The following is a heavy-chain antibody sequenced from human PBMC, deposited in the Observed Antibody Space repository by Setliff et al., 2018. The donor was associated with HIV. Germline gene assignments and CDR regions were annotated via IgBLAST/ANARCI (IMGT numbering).Heavy chain of an antibody. V-gene: IGHV1-24*01. Sequence: ASVKVSCKVSGYTLTELSVHWVRQAPGEGLEWMGGFDPEDGETIYAEKFQGRVTMTEDTATDTAYMDLSRLRSEDTAVYYCTTDAYQDYLSGPTPGAFDIWGQGTMVTVSS. CDR1: GYTLTELS. CDR3: TTDAYQDYLSGPTPGAFDI. CDR2: FDPEDGET. D-gene: IGHD2-15*01. J-gene: IGHJ3*02.